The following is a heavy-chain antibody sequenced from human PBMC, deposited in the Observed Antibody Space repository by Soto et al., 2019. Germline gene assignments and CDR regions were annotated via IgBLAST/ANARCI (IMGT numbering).Heavy chain of an antibody. CDR1: GYTFTSYS. CDR2: INTDNGDA. CDR3: ERDQGYVVY. V-gene: IGHV1-3*04. J-gene: IGHJ4*03. Sequence: QVQLVQSGAEVKKPGASVKVSCKASGYTFTSYSIHWVRQAPGQGLEWIGWINTDNGDAKYSQKVQGRVTVTRDTSATTAYMEVSSLRSDDTAVYYCERDQGYVVYWGLGTLVPVSS.